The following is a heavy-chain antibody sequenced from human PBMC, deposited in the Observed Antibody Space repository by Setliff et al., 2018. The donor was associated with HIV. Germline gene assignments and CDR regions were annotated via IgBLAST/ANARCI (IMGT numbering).Heavy chain of an antibody. CDR3: ARRGGLVRGVITYYYMDV. V-gene: IGHV4-39*01. J-gene: IGHJ6*03. CDR2: IFYSGNT. Sequence: SETLSLTCSVSGASITTNSYYWGWIRQPPGKGLEWIGSIFYSGNTYYNPSLKSRVTISVDTSKNQFSLRLTSVTAADTAMYYCARRGGLVRGVITYYYMDVWGIGTTVTVSS. D-gene: IGHD3-10*01. CDR1: GASITTNSYY.